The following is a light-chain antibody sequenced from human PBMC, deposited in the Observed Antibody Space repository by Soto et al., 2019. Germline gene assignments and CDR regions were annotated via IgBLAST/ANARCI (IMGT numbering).Light chain of an antibody. Sequence: DIQMTQSPSSLSASVGDRVTITCRASQRISSYLNWYQQKPGKAPKLLIFAASSSQSGVPSRFSGSGSGTDFTLTISSLQPEDFATYFCQQSYSTPTFGQGTKVEIK. CDR1: QRISSY. CDR3: QQSYSTPT. CDR2: AAS. J-gene: IGKJ1*01. V-gene: IGKV1-39*01.